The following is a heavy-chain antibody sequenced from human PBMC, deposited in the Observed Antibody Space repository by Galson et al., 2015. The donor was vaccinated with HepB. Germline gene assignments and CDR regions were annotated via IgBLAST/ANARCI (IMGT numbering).Heavy chain of an antibody. V-gene: IGHV3-11*06. CDR3: ATAAAGSYYFDY. CDR1: GFTFSDYY. D-gene: IGHD6-13*01. Sequence: LRLSCAASGFTFSDYYMSWIRQAPGKGLEWVSYISSSSSYTNYADSVKGRFTISRDNAKKSLYLQMNSLRAEDTAVYYCATAAAGSYYFDYWGQGTLVTVSS. CDR2: ISSSSSYT. J-gene: IGHJ4*02.